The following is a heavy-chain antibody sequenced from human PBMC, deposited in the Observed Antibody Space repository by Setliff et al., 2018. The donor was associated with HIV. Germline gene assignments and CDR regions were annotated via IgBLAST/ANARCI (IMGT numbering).Heavy chain of an antibody. Sequence: SETLSLTCTVSGGSVSSGSYYWSWIRQPPGKGLEWIGYIYYSGSTKHNPSLKSRVTISLDTSKNQFSLKLTSVTAADTAVYYCARDLRTIVWYTSSWYEDWFDPWGQGTLVTVSS. CDR1: GGSVSSGSYY. CDR2: IYYSGST. J-gene: IGHJ5*02. V-gene: IGHV4-61*01. D-gene: IGHD6-13*01. CDR3: ARDLRTIVWYTSSWYEDWFDP.